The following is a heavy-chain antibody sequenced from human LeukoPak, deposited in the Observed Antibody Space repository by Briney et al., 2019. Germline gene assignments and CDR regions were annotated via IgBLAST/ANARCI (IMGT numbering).Heavy chain of an antibody. Sequence: GGSLRLSCAASGFTFSSYSMNWVRQAPGKGLEWVSSISSSSSYIYYADSVKGRFTISRGNAKNSLYLQMNSLRAEDTAVYYCARDPPMTTVTDEYFQHWGQGTLVTVSS. D-gene: IGHD4-4*01. J-gene: IGHJ1*01. CDR1: GFTFSSYS. V-gene: IGHV3-21*01. CDR3: ARDPPMTTVTDEYFQH. CDR2: ISSSSSYI.